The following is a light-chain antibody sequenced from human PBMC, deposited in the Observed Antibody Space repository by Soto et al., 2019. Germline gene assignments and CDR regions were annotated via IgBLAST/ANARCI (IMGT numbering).Light chain of an antibody. J-gene: IGKJ2*01. V-gene: IGKV1-5*01. Sequence: DIQMTQSPSTLSASVGDRVTITCRASQSISSWLAWYQQKPWQAPILLIYDASSLESGVPSRFSGSGSGTEFSLSVSSLQPDYFATYYCQQYHSYRYTFGQGTKLEI. CDR1: QSISSW. CDR2: DAS. CDR3: QQYHSYRYT.